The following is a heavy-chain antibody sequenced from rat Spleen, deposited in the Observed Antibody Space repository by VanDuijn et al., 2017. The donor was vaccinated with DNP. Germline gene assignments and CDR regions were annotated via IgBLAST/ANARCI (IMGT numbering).Heavy chain of an antibody. J-gene: IGHJ3*01. CDR3: TKPDYDGSYPNWFAY. CDR1: GFNFNDYW. Sequence: EVKLVESGGGLVQPGRSLKLSCAASGFNFNDYWMGWVRQAPTKGLEWVATISTSGGYTYYRDSVKGRFTISRDNAKSTLYLQMDSLRSEDTATYYCTKPDYDGSYPNWFAYWGQGTLVTVSS. D-gene: IGHD1-12*03. CDR2: ISTSGGYT. V-gene: IGHV5-25*01.